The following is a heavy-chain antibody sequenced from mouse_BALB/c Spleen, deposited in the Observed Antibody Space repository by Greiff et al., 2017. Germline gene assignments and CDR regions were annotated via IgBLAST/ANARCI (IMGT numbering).Heavy chain of an antibody. V-gene: IGHV3-6*02. CDR1: GYSITSGYY. Sequence: DVQLQESGPGLVKPSQSLSLTCSVTGYSITSGYYWNWIRQFPGNKLEWMGYISYDGSNNYNPSLKNRISITRDTSKNQFFLKLNSVTTEDTATYYCASTVGGDYFDYWGQGTTLTVSS. D-gene: IGHD1-1*01. CDR2: ISYDGSN. CDR3: ASTVGGDYFDY. J-gene: IGHJ2*01.